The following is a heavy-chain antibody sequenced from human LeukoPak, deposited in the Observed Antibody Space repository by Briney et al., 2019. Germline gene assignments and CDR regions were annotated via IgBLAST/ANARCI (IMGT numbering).Heavy chain of an antibody. J-gene: IGHJ4*02. CDR1: GYTFTSYY. Sequence: ASVKVSCKASGYTFTSYYIHWVRQAPGQGLEWMGIINPSGGSTSYAQKFQGRVTMTRDTSTSTVYMELSSLRSEDTAVYYCASDARSYYYDSSGYFFYWGQGTLVTVSS. V-gene: IGHV1-46*01. D-gene: IGHD3-22*01. CDR2: INPSGGST. CDR3: ASDARSYYYDSSGYFFY.